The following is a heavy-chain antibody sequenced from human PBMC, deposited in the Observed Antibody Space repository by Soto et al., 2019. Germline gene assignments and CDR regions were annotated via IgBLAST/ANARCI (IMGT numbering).Heavy chain of an antibody. J-gene: IGHJ5*02. CDR2: FYYSGST. V-gene: IGHV4-31*03. CDR3: ARSVFP. CDR1: GGSISTGGYY. Sequence: QVQLQESGPGLVKPSQTLSLTCTVSGGSISTGGYYWNWIRQHPGKGLEWIGYFYYSGSTYYNPSLKSRFTISVNTPKNQFSLKLSSVTAADTAVYYCARSVFPWGQGTLVTVSS.